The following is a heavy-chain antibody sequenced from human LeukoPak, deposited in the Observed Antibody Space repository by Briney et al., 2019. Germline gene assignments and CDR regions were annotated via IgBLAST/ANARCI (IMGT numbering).Heavy chain of an antibody. J-gene: IGHJ5*02. CDR1: GGSFSGYY. CDR2: INHSGST. CDR3: ASFRPRYYGSGSYYWFDP. Sequence: SETLSLTCAVYGGSFSGYYWNWIRQPPGKGLEWIGEINHSGSTNYNPSLKSRVTISVDTSKNQFSLKLSSVTAADTAVYYCASFRPRYYGSGSYYWFDPWGQGTLVTVSS. V-gene: IGHV4-34*01. D-gene: IGHD3-10*01.